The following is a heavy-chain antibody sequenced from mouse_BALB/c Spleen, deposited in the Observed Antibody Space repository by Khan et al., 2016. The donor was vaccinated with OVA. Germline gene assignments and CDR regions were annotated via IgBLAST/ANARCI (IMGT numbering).Heavy chain of an antibody. D-gene: IGHD2-3*01. J-gene: IGHJ4*01. Sequence: DVQLQESGPGLVKPSQSLSLTCTVTGYSITSDYAWNWIRQFPGNKLEWMGYISYSGSTNYNPALKSRISITRDTSKNQFFLQLNSVTNEDTATYYFARDGSRYNYAMDDWGQGTSVTVSS. CDR2: ISYSGST. V-gene: IGHV3-2*02. CDR1: GYSITSDYA. CDR3: ARDGSRYNYAMDD.